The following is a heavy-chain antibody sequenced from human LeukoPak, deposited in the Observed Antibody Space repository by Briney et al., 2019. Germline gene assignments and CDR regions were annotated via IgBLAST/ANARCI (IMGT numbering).Heavy chain of an antibody. V-gene: IGHV1-2*02. J-gene: IGHJ4*02. CDR3: ASPLFYDSSGYYFDY. CDR2: INPNSGGT. CDR1: GYTFTGYY. Sequence: GASVKVSCKASGYTFTGYYMHWVRQAPGQGLEWMGWINPNSGGTNYAQKFQGRVTMTRDTSISTAYMELSRLKSDDTAVYYCASPLFYDSSGYYFDYWGQGTLVTVSS. D-gene: IGHD3-22*01.